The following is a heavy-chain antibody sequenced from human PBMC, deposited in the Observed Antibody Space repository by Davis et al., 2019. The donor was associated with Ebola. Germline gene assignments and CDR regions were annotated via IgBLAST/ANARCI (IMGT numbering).Heavy chain of an antibody. J-gene: IGHJ4*02. Sequence: ASVKVSCKASGYTFTSYAMNWVRQAPGQGLEWMGWINLHNGNTNYAQNVQGRVIMTSDTATTTAYMEVGSLRSDDTAVYYCARAQFPTTSDHWGQGTLVTVSS. V-gene: IGHV1-18*01. D-gene: IGHD1-1*01. CDR1: GYTFTSYA. CDR2: INLHNGNT. CDR3: ARAQFPTTSDH.